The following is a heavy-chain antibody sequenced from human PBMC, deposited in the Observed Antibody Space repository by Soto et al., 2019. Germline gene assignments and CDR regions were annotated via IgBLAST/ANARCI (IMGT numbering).Heavy chain of an antibody. CDR1: GFTFSSYA. V-gene: IGHV3-23*01. J-gene: IGHJ4*02. Sequence: GGSLRLSCAASGFTFSSYAMSWVRQAPGKGLEWVSAISGSGGSTYYADSVKGRFTISRDNSKNTLYLQMNSLRAEDTAVYYCAKILWGTILDSSSPGFDYWGQGTLVTVSS. CDR2: ISGSGGST. CDR3: AKILWGTILDSSSPGFDY. D-gene: IGHD6-6*01.